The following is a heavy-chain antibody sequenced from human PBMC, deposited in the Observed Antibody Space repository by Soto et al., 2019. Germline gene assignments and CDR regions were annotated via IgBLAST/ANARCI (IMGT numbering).Heavy chain of an antibody. CDR2: IIPIFGTA. J-gene: IGHJ4*02. D-gene: IGHD3-22*01. V-gene: IGHV1-69*13. CDR3: AKHTFTYYYDSSGYSPPPNY. Sequence: SVKVSCKASGGTFSSYAISWVRQAPGQGLEWMGGIIPIFGTANYAQKFQGRVTITADESTSTAYMELSSLRSEDTAVYYCAKHTFTYYYDSSGYSPPPNYWGQGTLVTVSS. CDR1: GGTFSSYA.